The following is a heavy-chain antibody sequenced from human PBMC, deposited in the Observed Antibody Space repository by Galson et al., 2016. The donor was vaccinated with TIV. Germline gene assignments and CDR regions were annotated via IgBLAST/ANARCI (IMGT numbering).Heavy chain of an antibody. CDR2: MYTGGSA. J-gene: IGHJ6*02. V-gene: IGHV3-53*01. Sequence: SLRLSCVASGFTVSGDHMTWVRQAPGRGLECLSVMYTGGSAYYADSVKGRFTISRDNSKDTLYLQMNSLRVEDTAVYYCARVNGAAKTYGMAVWGQGTTVTVSS. D-gene: IGHD7-27*01. CDR1: GFTVSGDH. CDR3: ARVNGAAKTYGMAV.